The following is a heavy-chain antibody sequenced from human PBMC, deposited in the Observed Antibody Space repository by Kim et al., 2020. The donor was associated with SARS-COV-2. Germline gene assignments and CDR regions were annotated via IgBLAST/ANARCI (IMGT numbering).Heavy chain of an antibody. CDR2: IYSGGTT. V-gene: IGHV3-53*01. Sequence: GGSLRLSCVASGFSVNRDYMSWVRQAPRGGLEWVSLIYSGGTTFYSNSVKGRFIISRDNSKNSLFLQMNNLRVEDTAVYYCAREGACTDCLFRTNDAFDLWGQGTRVTVSS. D-gene: IGHD2-8*02. CDR3: AREGACTDCLFRTNDAFDL. J-gene: IGHJ3*01. CDR1: GFSVNRDY.